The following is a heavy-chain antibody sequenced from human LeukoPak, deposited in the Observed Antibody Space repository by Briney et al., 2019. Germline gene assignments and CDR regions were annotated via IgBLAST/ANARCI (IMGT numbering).Heavy chain of an antibody. CDR1: GGSISSYY. Sequence: SETLSLTCTVSGGSISSYYWSWIRQPPGKGLKWIGYIYYSGRTTYNPSLKSRVTISVETSKNNFSLKLSYVTTADTPVSYWARDPGEARGFDYWGQGTLVTVSS. J-gene: IGHJ4*02. V-gene: IGHV4-59*01. D-gene: IGHD5-12*01. CDR2: IYYSGRT. CDR3: ARDPGEARGFDY.